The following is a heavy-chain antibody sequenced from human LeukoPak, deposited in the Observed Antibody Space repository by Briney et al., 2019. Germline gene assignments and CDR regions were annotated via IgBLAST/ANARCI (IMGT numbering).Heavy chain of an antibody. CDR3: APAPYYYDSSGSY. V-gene: IGHV3-48*04. D-gene: IGHD3-22*01. J-gene: IGHJ4*02. CDR2: INSSSGSI. CDR1: GFTFSSYS. Sequence: GGSLRLSCVASGFTFSSYSMNWVRQAPGKGLEWVSYINSSSGSIYYADSVKGRFTISRDNAKNSLYLQMNSLRRDDTAVYYCAPAPYYYDSSGSYWGQGTLVTVSS.